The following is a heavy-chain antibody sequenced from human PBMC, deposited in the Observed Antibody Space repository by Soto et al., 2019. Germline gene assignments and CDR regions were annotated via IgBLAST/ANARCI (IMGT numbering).Heavy chain of an antibody. Sequence: SETLSLTCAVSGGSISSSNWCSWVRQPPGKGLEWIGEIYHSGSTNYNPSLKSRVTISVDKSKNQFSLKLSSVTAADTAVYYCARDKGVGYCSSTSCTPYYYYGMDVWGQGTTVTVSS. CDR3: ARDKGVGYCSSTSCTPYYYYGMDV. J-gene: IGHJ6*02. CDR1: GGSISSSNW. D-gene: IGHD2-2*01. V-gene: IGHV4-4*02. CDR2: IYHSGST.